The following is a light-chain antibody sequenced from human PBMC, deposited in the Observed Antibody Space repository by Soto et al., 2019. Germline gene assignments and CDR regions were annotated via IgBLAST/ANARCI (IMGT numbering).Light chain of an antibody. CDR1: SSDVGSYNL. V-gene: IGLV2-23*02. J-gene: IGLJ3*02. CDR3: CSYAGSRTLV. CDR2: EVS. Sequence: QSALTQPASVSGSPGQSITISCTGTSSDVGSYNLVSWYQQHPGKAPKLMIYEVSKRPSGVSNRFSGSKSGNTASLTISRLQAEDEADYYCCSYAGSRTLVFGGGTKMTVL.